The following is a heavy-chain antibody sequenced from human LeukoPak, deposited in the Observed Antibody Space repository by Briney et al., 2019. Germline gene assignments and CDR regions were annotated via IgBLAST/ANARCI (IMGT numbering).Heavy chain of an antibody. V-gene: IGHV4-30-4*01. J-gene: IGHJ5*02. D-gene: IGHD5-18*01. CDR3: AREIREGYPNWFDP. CDR1: GGSISSNNW. Sequence: SETLSLTCAVSGGSISSNNWWGWVRQPPGKGLEWIGYIYYSGSTYYNPSLKSRVTISVDTSKNQFSLKLSSVTAADTAVYYCAREIREGYPNWFDPWGQGTLVTVSS. CDR2: IYYSGST.